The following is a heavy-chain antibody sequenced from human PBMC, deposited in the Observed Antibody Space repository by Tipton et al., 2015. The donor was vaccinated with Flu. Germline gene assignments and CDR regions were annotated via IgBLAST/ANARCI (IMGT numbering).Heavy chain of an antibody. CDR3: ARGHTAMVRGWFDP. CDR2: IYYSGTT. CDR1: GGSMRSYY. D-gene: IGHD5-18*01. V-gene: IGHV4-59*01. Sequence: TLSLTCSVSGGSMRSYYWTWIRQAPGKGLEWLGYIYYSGTTNYNPSLKSRVTISVDTSKNQVSLKLNSVTAADAAIYYCARGHTAMVRGWFDPWGPGTLVSVSS. J-gene: IGHJ5*02.